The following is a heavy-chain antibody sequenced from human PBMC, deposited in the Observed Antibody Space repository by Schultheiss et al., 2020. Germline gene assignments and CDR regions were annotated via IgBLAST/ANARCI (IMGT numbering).Heavy chain of an antibody. V-gene: IGHV3-21*01. CDR2: ISSSSSYI. D-gene: IGHD3-22*01. Sequence: GESLKISCAASGFTFSSYEMNWVRQAPGKGLEWVSSISSSSSYIYYADSVKGRFTISRDNAKNSLYLQMNSLRAEDTAVYYCARAELYYYDLVPDYWGQGTLVTVSS. CDR1: GFTFSSYE. J-gene: IGHJ4*02. CDR3: ARAELYYYDLVPDY.